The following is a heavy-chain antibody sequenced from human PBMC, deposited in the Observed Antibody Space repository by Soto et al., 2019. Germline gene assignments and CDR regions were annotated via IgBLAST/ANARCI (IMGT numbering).Heavy chain of an antibody. Sequence: GGSLRLSCAASGFTFSSYWMSWVRQAPGKGLEWVANIKQDGSEKYYVDSVKGRFTISRDNAKNSLYLQMNSLRVEDTAVYYCARDLGYCSSTSCYWRWFDPWGQGTLVTVSS. J-gene: IGHJ5*02. V-gene: IGHV3-7*01. CDR3: ARDLGYCSSTSCYWRWFDP. D-gene: IGHD2-2*01. CDR1: GFTFSSYW. CDR2: IKQDGSEK.